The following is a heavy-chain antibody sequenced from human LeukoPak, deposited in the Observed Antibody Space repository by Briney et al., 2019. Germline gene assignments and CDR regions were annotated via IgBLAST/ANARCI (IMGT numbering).Heavy chain of an antibody. J-gene: IGHJ4*02. Sequence: GRSLRLSCAASGFPFSRYAMHWVRQAPGKGLEWVAVISYDGSNKYYADSVKGRFTISRDNSKNTLYLQMNSLRAEDTAVYYCARDPWRGDTAMVYPHYWGQGTLVTVSS. CDR2: ISYDGSNK. V-gene: IGHV3-30-3*01. CDR3: ARDPWRGDTAMVYPHY. CDR1: GFPFSRYA. D-gene: IGHD5-18*01.